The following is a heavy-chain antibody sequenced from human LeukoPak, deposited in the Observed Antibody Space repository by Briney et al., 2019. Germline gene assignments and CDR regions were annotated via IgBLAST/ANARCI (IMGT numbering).Heavy chain of an antibody. CDR1: GDSVTGYY. D-gene: IGHD2-15*01. CDR2: IYKIGTT. J-gene: IGHJ4*02. CDR3: VIGVGWQPDY. V-gene: IGHV4-59*02. Sequence: NPSETLSLTCTVFGDSVTGYYLNWVRQPPGKGLEWIGHIYKIGTTNYNSSLKSRLTISADTSKNQFSLKLRSVTAADTAVYYCVIGVGWQPDYWGQGALVTVSS.